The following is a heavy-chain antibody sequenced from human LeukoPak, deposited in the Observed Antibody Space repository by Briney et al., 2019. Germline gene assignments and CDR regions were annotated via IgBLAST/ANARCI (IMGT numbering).Heavy chain of an antibody. J-gene: IGHJ4*02. CDR1: GFTVSSNY. CDR3: ARVNWNDPTVEY. V-gene: IGHV3-53*01. Sequence: GGSLRLSCAASGFTVSSNYMSWVRQAPGKGLEWVSVIYSGGSTYYADSVKGRFTISRDNSKNTLYLQMNSLRAEDTAVYYCARVNWNDPTVEYWGRGTLVTVSS. CDR2: IYSGGST. D-gene: IGHD1-1*01.